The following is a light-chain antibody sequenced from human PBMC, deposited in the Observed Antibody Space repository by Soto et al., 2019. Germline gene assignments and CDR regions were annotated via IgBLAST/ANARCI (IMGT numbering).Light chain of an antibody. V-gene: IGKV1-5*03. J-gene: IGKJ1*01. CDR3: QQYNSYSYPWT. CDR2: KAS. Sequence: DIQMTQSPSTLSASVGDRVTITCRASQSISSWLAWYQQKPGKAPKLLIYKASSLESGVPSRFSGSGSGTEFTLTISSLQPDDFATYYCQQYNSYSYPWTFGQGTKVEIK. CDR1: QSISSW.